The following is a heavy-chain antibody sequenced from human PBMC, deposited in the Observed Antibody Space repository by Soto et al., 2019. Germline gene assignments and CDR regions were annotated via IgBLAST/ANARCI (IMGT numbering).Heavy chain of an antibody. V-gene: IGHV4-30-4*01. Sequence: QVQLQESGPGLVKPSQTLSLTCTVSGGYISNDNYYWSWIRQPPGKGLEWIGYIYYSGINYYNPSLKSRVTISVDTSKNQFSLNVNSVTAADTAVYYCARDKGGYAMSDYWGQGTLVTVSS. CDR3: ARDKGGYAMSDY. CDR1: GGYISNDNYY. D-gene: IGHD5-12*01. J-gene: IGHJ4*02. CDR2: IYYSGIN.